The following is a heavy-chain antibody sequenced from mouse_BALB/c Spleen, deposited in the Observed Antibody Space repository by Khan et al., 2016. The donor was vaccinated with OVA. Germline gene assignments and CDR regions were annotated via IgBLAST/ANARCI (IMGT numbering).Heavy chain of an antibody. Sequence: QIQLVQSGPELKKPGETVQISCKASGFTFTNYGMNWVRQAPGKGLKWMGWINTYTGEPTFTDDFKGRFAFSLETSASTAYLQINSLKNEDTATYFCASGWYNGTMDYWGQGTSVTVSS. CDR3: ASGWYNGTMDY. CDR1: GFTFTNYG. CDR2: INTYTGEP. J-gene: IGHJ4*01. V-gene: IGHV9-3-1*01. D-gene: IGHD1-1*02.